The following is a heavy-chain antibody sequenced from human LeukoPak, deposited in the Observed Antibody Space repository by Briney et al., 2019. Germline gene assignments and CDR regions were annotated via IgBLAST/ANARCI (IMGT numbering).Heavy chain of an antibody. V-gene: IGHV3-66*01. CDR2: IYSGGST. Sequence: PGGSLRLSCAASGFTVSSNYMSCVRQAPGKGLEWVSVIYSGGSTYYADSVKGRFTISRDNSKNTLYLQMNSLRAEDTAVYYCARDLTAYNWFDPWGQGTLVTVSS. CDR3: ARDLTAYNWFDP. D-gene: IGHD1-14*01. CDR1: GFTVSSNY. J-gene: IGHJ5*02.